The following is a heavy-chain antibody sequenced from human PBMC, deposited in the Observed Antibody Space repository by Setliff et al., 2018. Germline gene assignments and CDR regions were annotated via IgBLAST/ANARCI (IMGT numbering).Heavy chain of an antibody. V-gene: IGHV3-7*03. CDR1: GFTFSDYY. D-gene: IGHD2-15*01. CDR2: IKQDGSEK. CDR3: VKDRYCSDASCSPDYFDY. Sequence: GGSLRLSCAASGFTFSDYYMSWVRQAPGKGLEWVANIKQDGSEKYYVDSVKGRFTISRDNSKNTLYLQMNSLRAEDTAVYYCVKDRYCSDASCSPDYFDYWGQGTLVTVSS. J-gene: IGHJ4*02.